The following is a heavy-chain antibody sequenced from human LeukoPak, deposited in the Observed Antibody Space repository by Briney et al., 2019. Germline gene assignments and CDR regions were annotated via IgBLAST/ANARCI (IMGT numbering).Heavy chain of an antibody. Sequence: PSQTLSLTCTVSGGSISSGSYYWSWIRQPAGKGLEWIGRIYTSGSTYYNPSLKSRVTMSVDTSKNQFSLKLSSVTAADTAVYYCARGIVVVPDYYYYMDVWGKGTTVTVSS. CDR3: ARGIVVVPDYYYYMDV. D-gene: IGHD2-2*01. CDR2: IYTSGST. J-gene: IGHJ6*03. V-gene: IGHV4-61*02. CDR1: GGSISSGSYY.